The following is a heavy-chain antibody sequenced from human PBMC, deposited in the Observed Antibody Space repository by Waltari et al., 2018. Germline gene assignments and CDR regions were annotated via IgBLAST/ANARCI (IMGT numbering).Heavy chain of an antibody. CDR1: GASINRRGFY. Sequence: QVYLQESGPGLVKPSQTLSLTCTVSGASINRRGFYWIWLRHHPGKGLEWVGYIYSNGDTFYNPSLKSRVIISVDKSRNQLSLKMTSATAADSAVYFCARAGDSYYAMDVWGQGTTVTVSS. CDR2: IYSNGDT. J-gene: IGHJ6*02. D-gene: IGHD2-21*01. V-gene: IGHV4-31*09. CDR3: ARAGDSYYAMDV.